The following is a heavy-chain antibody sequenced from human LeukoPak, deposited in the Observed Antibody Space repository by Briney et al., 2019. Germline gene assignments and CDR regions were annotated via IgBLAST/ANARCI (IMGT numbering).Heavy chain of an antibody. CDR3: ARPTPITGTA. V-gene: IGHV4-34*01. CDR2: INHSGST. Sequence: SSETLSLTCAVYGGSFSGYYWSWIRQPPGKGLEWIGEINHSGSTSYNPSLKSRVTISVDTSKNQFSLKLSSVTAADTAVYYCARPTPITGTAWGQGTLVTVSS. D-gene: IGHD1-20*01. CDR1: GGSFSGYY. J-gene: IGHJ5*02.